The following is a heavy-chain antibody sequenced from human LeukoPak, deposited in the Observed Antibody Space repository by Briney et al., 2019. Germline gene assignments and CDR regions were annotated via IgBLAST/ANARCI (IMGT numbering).Heavy chain of an antibody. CDR2: ISSSGSTI. CDR1: GFTFSSYE. J-gene: IGHJ3*02. CDR3: ARHNDGYRFASDI. Sequence: PGGSLRLSCAASGFTFSSYEMNWVRQAPGKGLEWVSYISSSGSTIYYADSVKGRFTISRDDAKNSLYLQMNSLRTEDTAVYYCARHNDGYRFASDIWGQGTLVTVSS. V-gene: IGHV3-48*03. D-gene: IGHD5-24*01.